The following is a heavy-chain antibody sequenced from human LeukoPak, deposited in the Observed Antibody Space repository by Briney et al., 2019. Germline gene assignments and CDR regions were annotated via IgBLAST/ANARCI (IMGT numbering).Heavy chain of an antibody. V-gene: IGHV3-30*03. CDR3: ARDLKHYDILTGPGSY. D-gene: IGHD3-9*01. J-gene: IGHJ4*02. CDR2: ISYDGSNK. Sequence: PGGSLRLSCAASGFTFSDYYMSWVRQAPGKGLEWVAVISYDGSNKYYADSVKGRFTISRDNSKNTLYLQMNSLRAEDTAVYYCARDLKHYDILTGPGSYWGQGTLVTVSS. CDR1: GFTFSDYY.